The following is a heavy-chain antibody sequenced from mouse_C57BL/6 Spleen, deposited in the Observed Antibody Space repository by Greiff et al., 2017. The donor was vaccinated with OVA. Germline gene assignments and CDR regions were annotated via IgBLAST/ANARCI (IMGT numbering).Heavy chain of an antibody. Sequence: VKLMESGPELVKPGASVKISCKASGYAFSSSWMNWVKQRPGKGLEWIGRIYPGDGDTNYNGKFKGKATLTADKSSSTAYMQLSSLTSEDSAVYFCAKGIYYDYDGGYWGQGTTLTVSS. CDR1: GYAFSSSW. V-gene: IGHV1-82*01. J-gene: IGHJ2*01. CDR2: IYPGDGDT. D-gene: IGHD2-4*01. CDR3: AKGIYYDYDGGY.